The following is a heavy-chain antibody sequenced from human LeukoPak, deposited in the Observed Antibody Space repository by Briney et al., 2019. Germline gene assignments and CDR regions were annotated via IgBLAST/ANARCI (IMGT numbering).Heavy chain of an antibody. J-gene: IGHJ4*02. CDR2: ISGSGGST. Sequence: PGGSLRLSCAASGFTFSSYWMSWVRQAPGKGLEWVSAISGSGGSTYYADSVKGRFTISRDNSKNTLYLQMNSLRAEDTAVYYCAKDRKGGGSSGPFDYWGQGTLVTVSS. CDR1: GFTFSSYW. CDR3: AKDRKGGGSSGPFDY. V-gene: IGHV3-23*01. D-gene: IGHD6-6*01.